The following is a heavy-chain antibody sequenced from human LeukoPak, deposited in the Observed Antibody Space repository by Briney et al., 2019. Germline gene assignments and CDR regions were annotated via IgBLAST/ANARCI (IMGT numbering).Heavy chain of an antibody. Sequence: GGSLRLSCAASGFTFSSYAMSWVCQAPGKGLEWVSAISGSGGSTYYADSVKGRFTISRDNSKNTLYLQMNSLRAEDTAVYYCAKYYDILTGYLYPDYWGQGTLVTVSS. J-gene: IGHJ4*02. CDR2: ISGSGGST. D-gene: IGHD3-9*01. CDR1: GFTFSSYA. CDR3: AKYYDILTGYLYPDY. V-gene: IGHV3-23*01.